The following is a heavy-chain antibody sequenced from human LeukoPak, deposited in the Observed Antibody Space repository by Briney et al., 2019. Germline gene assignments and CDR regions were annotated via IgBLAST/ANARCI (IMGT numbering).Heavy chain of an antibody. J-gene: IGHJ4*02. CDR1: GFTFSSYG. V-gene: IGHV3-53*01. CDR2: IYSGGST. Sequence: PGGSLRLSCEASGFTFSSYGIHWVRQAPGKGLEGVSVIYSGGSTYYADSVKGRFTISRDNSKNTLYLQMNSLRAEDTAVYYCARGAEGRDYWGQGTLVTVSS. CDR3: ARGAEGRDY.